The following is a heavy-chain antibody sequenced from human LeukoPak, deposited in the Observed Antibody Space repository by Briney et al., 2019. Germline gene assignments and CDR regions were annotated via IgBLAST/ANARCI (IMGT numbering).Heavy chain of an antibody. CDR3: ARGSRKRGYSYYYGMDV. J-gene: IGHJ6*02. CDR2: INHSGST. D-gene: IGHD5-18*01. Sequence: SETLSLTCAVYGGSFSGYYWCWIRQPPGKGLEWIGEINHSGSTNYNPSLKSRVTISVDTSKNQFSLKLSSVTAADTAVYYCARGSRKRGYSYYYGMDVWGQGTTVTVSS. CDR1: GGSFSGYY. V-gene: IGHV4-34*01.